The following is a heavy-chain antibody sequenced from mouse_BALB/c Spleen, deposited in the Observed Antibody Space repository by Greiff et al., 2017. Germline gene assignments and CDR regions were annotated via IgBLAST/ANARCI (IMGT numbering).Heavy chain of an antibody. CDR2: ISSGGGST. CDR1: GFAFSSYD. J-gene: IGHJ3*01. V-gene: IGHV5-12-1*01. D-gene: IGHD2-3*01. Sequence: EVKLVESGGGLVKPGGSLKLSCAASGFAFSSYDMSWVRQTPEKRLEWVAYISSGGGSTYYPDTVKGRFTISRDNAKNTLYLQMSSLKSEDTAMYYCARDGYYAYWGQGTLVTVSA. CDR3: ARDGYYAY.